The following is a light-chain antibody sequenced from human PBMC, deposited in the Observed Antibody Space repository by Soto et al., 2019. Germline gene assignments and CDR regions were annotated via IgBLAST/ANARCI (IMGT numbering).Light chain of an antibody. CDR3: QQRGDWPPIT. CDR1: ESLNSY. CDR2: GVS. Sequence: ENVLTQSPATLSLSPGERATLSCRASESLNSYLAWYQQKPGQAPRLLIYGVSNRATGIPARFSGSGSGTDFSLTISGVEPEDFAVYYCQQRGDWPPITFGQGTRLEI. V-gene: IGKV3-11*01. J-gene: IGKJ5*01.